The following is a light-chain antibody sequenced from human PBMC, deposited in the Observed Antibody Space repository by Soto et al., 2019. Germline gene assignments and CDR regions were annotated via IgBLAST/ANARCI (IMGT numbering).Light chain of an antibody. CDR1: QSVSGY. CDR3: QQRSKWRT. CDR2: DSS. J-gene: IGKJ1*01. Sequence: EIVLTQSPATLSLSPGERATLSCRASQSVSGYLAWFQQQPGQAPSLLIYDSSKRATGIQARFSGSGFGTDYTLTISSLEHEDFAVYYCQQRSKWRTFGQGTKVDIK. V-gene: IGKV3-11*01.